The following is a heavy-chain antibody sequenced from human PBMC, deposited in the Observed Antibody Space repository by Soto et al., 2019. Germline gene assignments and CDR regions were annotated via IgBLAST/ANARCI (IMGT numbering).Heavy chain of an antibody. CDR3: ARDRERSVLRYFDWLSIDAFDI. CDR1: GFTFSSYG. D-gene: IGHD3-9*01. CDR2: IWYDGSNK. Sequence: GGSLRLSCAASGFTFSSYGMHWVRQAPGKGLEWVAVIWYDGSNKYYADSVKGRFTISRDNSKNTLYLQMNSLRAEDTAVYYCARDRERSVLRYFDWLSIDAFDIWGQGTMVTVS. J-gene: IGHJ3*02. V-gene: IGHV3-33*01.